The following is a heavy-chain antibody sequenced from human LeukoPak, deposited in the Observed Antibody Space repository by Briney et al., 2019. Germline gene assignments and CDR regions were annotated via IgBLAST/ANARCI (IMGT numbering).Heavy chain of an antibody. CDR3: ARDHPRYYYYYYGMDV. CDR1: GFTFSSYA. Sequence: GRSLRLSCAASGFTFSSYAMHWVRQAPGKGLEWVAVISYDGSNKYYADSVKGRFTISRDNPKNTLYLQMNSLRAEDTAVYYCARDHPRYYYYYYGMDVWGQGTTVTVSS. V-gene: IGHV3-30-3*01. J-gene: IGHJ6*02. CDR2: ISYDGSNK.